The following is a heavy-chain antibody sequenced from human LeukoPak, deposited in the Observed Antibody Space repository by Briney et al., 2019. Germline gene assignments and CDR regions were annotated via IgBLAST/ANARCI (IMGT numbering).Heavy chain of an antibody. V-gene: IGHV4-61*02. CDR2: INSRGST. CDR1: GGSISSSDYF. D-gene: IGHD6-25*01. J-gene: IGHJ5*02. Sequence: SETLSLTCTASGGSISSSDYFWSWIRQHAGKGLEWIGRINSRGSTNYNPSLKSRVTLSVDTSKNQFSLKLTSVTVADTAVYYCARYRLGWFDPWGQGTLVTVSS. CDR3: ARYRLGWFDP.